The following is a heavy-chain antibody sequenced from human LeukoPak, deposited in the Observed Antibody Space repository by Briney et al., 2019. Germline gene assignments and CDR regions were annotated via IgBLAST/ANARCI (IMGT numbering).Heavy chain of an antibody. D-gene: IGHD6-13*01. CDR3: ARDKIAAAGTDYYYGMDV. CDR2: IGGSGDPT. J-gene: IGHJ6*02. Sequence: QPGGSLRLSCTASGFIFTNHAMSWVRQTPGKGLAWVSSIGGSGDPTLYADSVKGRFTISRDNAKNSLYLQMNSLRAEDTAVYYCARDKIAAAGTDYYYGMDVWGQGTTVTVSS. V-gene: IGHV3-23*01. CDR1: GFIFTNHA.